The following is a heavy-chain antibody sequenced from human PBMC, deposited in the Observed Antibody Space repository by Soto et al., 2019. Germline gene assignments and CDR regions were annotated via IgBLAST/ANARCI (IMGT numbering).Heavy chain of an antibody. CDR3: AREKILEGSSSWYRYYYGMDV. V-gene: IGHV3-74*01. CDR2: INSDGSST. D-gene: IGHD6-13*01. Sequence: GGSLRLSCAASGFTFSSYWMHWVRQAPGKGLVWVSRINSDGSSTSYADSVKGRFTISRDNAKNTLYLQMNSLRAEDTAVYYCAREKILEGSSSWYRYYYGMDVWGQGTTVTVSS. J-gene: IGHJ6*02. CDR1: GFTFSSYW.